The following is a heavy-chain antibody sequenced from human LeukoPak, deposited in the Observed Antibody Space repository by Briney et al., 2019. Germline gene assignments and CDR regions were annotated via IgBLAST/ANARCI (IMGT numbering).Heavy chain of an antibody. CDR1: GGSFSGYY. V-gene: IGHV4-34*01. D-gene: IGHD6-19*01. CDR2: INHSGST. Sequence: PSETLSLTCAVYGGSFSGYYWSWIRQPPGKGLEWIGEINHSGSTNYNPSLKSRVTISVDTSKNQFSLKLSSVTAADTAVYYCASFETYSSGWYDDYWGQGTLVTVSS. CDR3: ASFETYSSGWYDDY. J-gene: IGHJ4*02.